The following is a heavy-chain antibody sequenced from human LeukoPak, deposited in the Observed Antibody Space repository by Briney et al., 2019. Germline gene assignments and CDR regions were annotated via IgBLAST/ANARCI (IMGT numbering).Heavy chain of an antibody. D-gene: IGHD1-7*01. V-gene: IGHV3-23*01. CDR1: GFTFSSHW. J-gene: IGHJ4*02. Sequence: GGSLRLSCAASGFTFSSHWMSWVRQAPGKGLEWVSAISGSGGSTYYADSVKGRFTISRDNSRNTLYLQMNSLRAEDTAVYYCAKPRTLLGDYWGQGTLVTVSS. CDR3: AKPRTLLGDY. CDR2: ISGSGGST.